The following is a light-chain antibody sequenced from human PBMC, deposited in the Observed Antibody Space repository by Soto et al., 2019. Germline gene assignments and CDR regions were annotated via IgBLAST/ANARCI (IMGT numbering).Light chain of an antibody. CDR2: GVS. J-gene: IGLJ2*01. CDR1: SSDVGDYNY. Sequence: QSALTQPASVSGSPGQSITISCTGTSSDVGDYNYVSWYQQHPGKAPKLMIYGVSNRPSGVSNRFSGSKSGNTASLTISGLQPEDEANYYCSSYRSSSTGVVFGGGTKLTVL. CDR3: SSYRSSSTGVV. V-gene: IGLV2-14*01.